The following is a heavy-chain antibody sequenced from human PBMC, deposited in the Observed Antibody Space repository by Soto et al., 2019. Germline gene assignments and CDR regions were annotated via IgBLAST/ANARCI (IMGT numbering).Heavy chain of an antibody. Sequence: QVQLVQSGAEVKKPGASVKVSCKASGYTFTSYAMHWVRQAPGQRLEWMGWINAGNGNTKYSQKFQGRVTITRDTSASTAYMELSSLRSEDTAVYYCARGVAAADYYYYYYGMDVWGQGTTVTVSS. D-gene: IGHD6-13*01. CDR2: INAGNGNT. J-gene: IGHJ6*02. CDR3: ARGVAAADYYYYYYGMDV. CDR1: GYTFTSYA. V-gene: IGHV1-3*01.